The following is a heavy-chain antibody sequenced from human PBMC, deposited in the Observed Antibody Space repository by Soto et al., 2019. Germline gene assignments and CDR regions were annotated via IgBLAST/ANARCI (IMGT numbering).Heavy chain of an antibody. J-gene: IGHJ4*02. V-gene: IGHV4-59*01. CDR3: ARAYSSAPDLFDY. CDR2: IYYSGST. D-gene: IGHD6-19*01. CDR1: GGSISSYY. Sequence: SETLSLTCTVSGGSISSYYWSWIRQPPGKGLEWIGYIYYSGSTNYNPSLKSRVTISVDTSKNQFSLKLSSVTAADTAVYYCARAYSSAPDLFDYWGQGTLVTVSS.